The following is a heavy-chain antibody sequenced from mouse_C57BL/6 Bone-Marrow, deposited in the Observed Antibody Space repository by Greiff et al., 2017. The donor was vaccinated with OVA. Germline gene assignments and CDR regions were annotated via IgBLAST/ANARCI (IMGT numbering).Heavy chain of an antibody. Sequence: EVQLVESGGGLVKPGGSLKLSCAASGFTFSDYGMHWVRQAPEKGLEWVAYISSGSSTIYYADTVKGRFTISRDTATNTLFLQMTSLRSEDTALYYCARKRNSWFAYWGPVTLVTVSA. V-gene: IGHV5-17*01. CDR2: ISSGSSTI. CDR3: ARKRNSWFAY. CDR1: GFTFSDYG. D-gene: IGHD2-1*01. J-gene: IGHJ3*01.